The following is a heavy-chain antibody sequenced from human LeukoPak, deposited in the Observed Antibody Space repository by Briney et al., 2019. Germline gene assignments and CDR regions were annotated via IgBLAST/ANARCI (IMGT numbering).Heavy chain of an antibody. CDR1: GGSISSYY. CDR3: ARDLEDYGGNSNWYFDL. Sequence: SETLSLTCTVSGGSISSYYWSWIRQPPGKGLEWIGYIYYSGSTNYNPSLKSRVTISVDTSKNQFSLKLSSVTAADTAVYYCARDLEDYGGNSNWYFDLWGRGTLVTVSS. J-gene: IGHJ2*01. D-gene: IGHD4-23*01. V-gene: IGHV4-59*01. CDR2: IYYSGST.